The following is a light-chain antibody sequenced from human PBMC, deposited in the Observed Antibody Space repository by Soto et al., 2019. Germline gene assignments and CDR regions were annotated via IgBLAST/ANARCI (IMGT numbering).Light chain of an antibody. V-gene: IGLV2-8*01. J-gene: IGLJ1*01. CDR2: EVN. CDR3: SSSAGSNHIYV. Sequence: QSLLTQPPSSSVSPGQSVTISCTGTSSDVGGYKYVSWYQQHPGKAPKLMIYEVNKRPSGVPDRFSGSKSGNTASLTVSGLQAEDEADYYCSSSAGSNHIYVFGTGTKVNVL. CDR1: SSDVGGYKY.